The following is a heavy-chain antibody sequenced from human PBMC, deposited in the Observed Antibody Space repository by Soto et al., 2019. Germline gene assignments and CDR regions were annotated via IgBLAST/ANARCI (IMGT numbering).Heavy chain of an antibody. CDR1: GFTFSSYG. D-gene: IGHD1-7*01. Sequence: QVQLVESGGGVVQPGRSLRLSCAASGFTFSSYGMHWVRQAPGKGLEWVAVISYDGSNKYYADSVKGRFTISRDNSKNTLYLQMNSLRAEDTAVYYCAKADGVNWNYGPDYWGQGTLVTVSS. V-gene: IGHV3-30*18. J-gene: IGHJ4*02. CDR3: AKADGVNWNYGPDY. CDR2: ISYDGSNK.